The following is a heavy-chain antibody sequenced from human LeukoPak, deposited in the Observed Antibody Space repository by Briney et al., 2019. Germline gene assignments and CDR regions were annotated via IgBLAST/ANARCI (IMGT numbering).Heavy chain of an antibody. Sequence: SETLSLTCTVSGGSISSYYWSWIRQPPGKGLEWIGYIYYSGSTNYNPSLKSRVTISVDTSKNQFSLKLSSVTAADTAVYYCARGEYGGSGELFSWSYYYYYMDVWGKGTTVTVSS. D-gene: IGHD3-10*01. J-gene: IGHJ6*03. CDR3: ARGEYGGSGELFSWSYYYYYMDV. CDR1: GGSISSYY. CDR2: IYYSGST. V-gene: IGHV4-59*01.